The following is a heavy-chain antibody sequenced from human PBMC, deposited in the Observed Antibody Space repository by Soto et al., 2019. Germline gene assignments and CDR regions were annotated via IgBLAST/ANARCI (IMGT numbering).Heavy chain of an antibody. CDR3: TKNSAYALDY. CDR1: SGSVSNDNW. CDR2: VHYYGGT. V-gene: IGHV4-4*02. Sequence: SETLSLTCGVSSGSVSNDNWWSWVRQSPGKGLEWIGEVHYYGGTNYNPSLESRVTISVDTSRNKFSLRLNSVTAADTAIYYCTKNSAYALDYWGQGTLVTVS. D-gene: IGHD3-16*01. J-gene: IGHJ1*01.